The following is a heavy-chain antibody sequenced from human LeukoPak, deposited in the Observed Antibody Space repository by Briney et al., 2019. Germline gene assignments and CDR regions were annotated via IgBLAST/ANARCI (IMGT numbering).Heavy chain of an antibody. CDR2: VSAYADDT. CDR3: ARDCIGCHGFDY. Sequence: ASVKVSCKASGYTFISYGISWVRQAPGQGLEWMGWVSAYADDTNYVQKFQGRVTMTTDTSTSTAYMELRSLRSDHTAVYYCARDCIGCHGFDYWGQGTLVTVSS. CDR1: GYTFISYG. D-gene: IGHD2-15*01. V-gene: IGHV1-18*01. J-gene: IGHJ4*02.